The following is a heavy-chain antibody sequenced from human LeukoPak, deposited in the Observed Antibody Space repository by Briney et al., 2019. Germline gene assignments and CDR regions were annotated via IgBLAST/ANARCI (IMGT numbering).Heavy chain of an antibody. D-gene: IGHD3-22*01. CDR2: IYPGDSDT. CDR1: GYSFTSYW. CDR3: ARRSRHHSSGGNWFDP. V-gene: IGHV5-51*01. J-gene: IGHJ5*02. Sequence: GESLKISCKGSGYSFTSYWIGWVRQMPGKGLEWMGIIYPGDSDTRYSPSFQGQVTISADKSISTAYLQWSSLKASDTAMYYCARRSRHHSSGGNWFDPWGQGTLVTVSS.